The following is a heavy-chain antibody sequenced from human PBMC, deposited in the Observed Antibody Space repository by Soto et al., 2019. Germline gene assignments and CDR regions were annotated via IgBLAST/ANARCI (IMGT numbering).Heavy chain of an antibody. J-gene: IGHJ6*02. Sequence: QVQLVQSGAEVKKPGSSVKVSCKASGGTFNSYALSWVRQASGQGLEWMGGIIPIFGKVNFAQNFQGRVTITADESTSTAYMELSSPGSEDTAVYYCARVGSAAASAGLGYYNYPMDVWGQGTTVSVSS. CDR2: IIPIFGKV. V-gene: IGHV1-69*01. CDR3: ARVGSAAASAGLGYYNYPMDV. CDR1: GGTFNSYA. D-gene: IGHD6-13*01.